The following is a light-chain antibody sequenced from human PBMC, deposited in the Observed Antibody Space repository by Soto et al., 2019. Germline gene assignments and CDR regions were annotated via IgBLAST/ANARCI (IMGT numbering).Light chain of an antibody. V-gene: IGKV2-28*01. CDR2: LGS. CDR1: QSLLRNNGRNY. CDR3: MQSQQTPRT. Sequence: DIVMTQSPLSLSVSPGEPASISCRSSQSLLRNNGRNYLDWYVQKPWQSPQLLIYLGSTRASGVPDRFSGVGSGADFTLIISRVEAADVGVYFCMQSQQTPRTFGGGTKVEIK. J-gene: IGKJ4*01.